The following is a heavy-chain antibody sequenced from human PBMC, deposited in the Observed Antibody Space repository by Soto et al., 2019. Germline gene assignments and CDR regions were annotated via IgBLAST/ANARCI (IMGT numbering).Heavy chain of an antibody. Sequence: SETLSLTCTVSGGSVSSGSYYWSWIRQPPGKGLEWIGYIYYSGSTNYNPSLKSRVTISVDTSKNQFSLKLSSVTAADTAVYYCASSLTDEPWRPSAFDIWGQGTMVTVSS. CDR1: GGSVSSGSYY. J-gene: IGHJ3*02. D-gene: IGHD1-20*01. CDR2: IYYSGST. CDR3: ASSLTDEPWRPSAFDI. V-gene: IGHV4-61*01.